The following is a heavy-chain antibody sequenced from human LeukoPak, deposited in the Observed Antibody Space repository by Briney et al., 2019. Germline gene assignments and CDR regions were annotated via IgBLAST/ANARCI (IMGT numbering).Heavy chain of an antibody. J-gene: IGHJ4*02. V-gene: IGHV3-21*01. CDR3: ARGENNYGYYYFDY. CDR2: ISRSSNYI. Sequence: GGSLRLSCAASGLTFSSYSMNWVRQAPGKGLEWVSSISRSSNYIYYADSVKGRLTVSRDNAKNSLNLQINSLRAEDTSVYYCARGENNYGYYYFDYWGQGTLVTVSS. CDR1: GLTFSSYS. D-gene: IGHD5-24*01.